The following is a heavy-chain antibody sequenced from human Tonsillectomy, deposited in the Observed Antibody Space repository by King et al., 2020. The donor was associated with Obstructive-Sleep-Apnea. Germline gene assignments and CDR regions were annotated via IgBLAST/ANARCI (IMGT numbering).Heavy chain of an antibody. Sequence: VQLVESGGGVVQPGGSLRLSCAASGLTFSSYGMHWVRQDPGKGLEWVAFIRFDGSYKTYADSVKGRFTISRDNSKNTLYLQMNSLRPEDTAVYYCAKDRRDRLLSNDAFDVWGHGTTVTVSS. D-gene: IGHD2-21*02. CDR2: IRFDGSYK. CDR1: GLTFSSYG. V-gene: IGHV3-30*02. CDR3: AKDRRDRLLSNDAFDV. J-gene: IGHJ3*01.